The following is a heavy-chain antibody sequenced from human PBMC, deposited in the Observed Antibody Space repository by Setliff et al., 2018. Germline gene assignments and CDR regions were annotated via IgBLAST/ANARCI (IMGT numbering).Heavy chain of an antibody. J-gene: IGHJ4*02. CDR1: GFTFRSNA. V-gene: IGHV3-23*03. CDR3: AKCSDWNSHYPHFDH. CDR2: IYTRESTT. Sequence: GESLKISCAASGFTFRSNAMNWVRQAPAKGLEWVSVIYTRESTTYYADSVKGRFTVSRDNTKNTLYLQMNDLRAEDTAIYYCAKCSDWNSHYPHFDHWGPGTLVTVSS. D-gene: IGHD4-4*01.